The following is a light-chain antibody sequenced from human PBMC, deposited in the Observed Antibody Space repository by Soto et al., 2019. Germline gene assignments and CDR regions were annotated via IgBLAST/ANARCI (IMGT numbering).Light chain of an antibody. V-gene: IGLV2-14*01. CDR2: YVS. CDR3: SSYTSSSTLIYV. J-gene: IGLJ1*01. Sequence: QSVLTQPASVSGSPGQSITISCTGTSSDVGGYNYVSWYQQHPGKAPKLMIYYVSNRPSGVSDRFSGSKSGNTASLTISGLQAEDEAEYYCSSYTSSSTLIYVFGTGTKGTVL. CDR1: SSDVGGYNY.